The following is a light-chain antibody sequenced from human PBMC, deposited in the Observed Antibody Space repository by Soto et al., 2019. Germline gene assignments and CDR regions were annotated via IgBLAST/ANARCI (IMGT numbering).Light chain of an antibody. CDR1: QSLGSA. J-gene: IGKJ1*01. Sequence: DVPMTQSPSTLSASVGDRVIITCRASQSLGSALVWYQQKPGKAPNLLIYEASTLESGVPLRFSGSGSGTEFTLTISSLQPEDFATYYCQQHISYPRTFGQGTKVEIK. CDR3: QQHISYPRT. CDR2: EAS. V-gene: IGKV1-5*03.